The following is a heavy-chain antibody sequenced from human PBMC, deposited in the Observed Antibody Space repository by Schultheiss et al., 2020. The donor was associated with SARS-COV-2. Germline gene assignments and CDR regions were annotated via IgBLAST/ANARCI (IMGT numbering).Heavy chain of an antibody. CDR2: IYYSGST. D-gene: IGHD2-15*01. CDR1: GVPFSSYY. CDR3: ARVIVGGYYYYMDV. J-gene: IGHJ6*03. V-gene: IGHV4-59*08. Sequence: SETLSLTCTVSGVPFSSYYWSWIRQPPGKGLQWIGDIYYSGSTSYNPSLKSRVTMSVDTSKNQFSLRVRSVTAADTAVYYCARVIVGGYYYYMDVWGKGNTVTVSS.